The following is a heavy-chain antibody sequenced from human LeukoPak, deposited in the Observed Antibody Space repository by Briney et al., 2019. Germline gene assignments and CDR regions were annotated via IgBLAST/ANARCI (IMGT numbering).Heavy chain of an antibody. D-gene: IGHD6-19*01. CDR1: EFIFSNYA. CDR3: VKGPRPDITVAHTVEN. J-gene: IGHJ4*02. V-gene: IGHV3-23*01. Sequence: GGSLRLSCAASEFIFSNYAMSWVRQVPGRGLEWVSTISSRGDSTYVADSVKGRFTISRDNSKNSLYLQMNTVRAEDTAVYYCVKGPRPDITVAHTVENWGQGTLVTVSS. CDR2: ISSRGDST.